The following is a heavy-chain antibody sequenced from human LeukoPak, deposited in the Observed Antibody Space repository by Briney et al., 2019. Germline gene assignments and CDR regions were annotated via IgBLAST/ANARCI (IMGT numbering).Heavy chain of an antibody. D-gene: IGHD2-8*01. V-gene: IGHV2-5*02. CDR2: TYWDGDQ. J-gene: IGHJ2*01. CDR1: GLSLSANGEG. Sequence: SGPTLVKPTQTLTLTCTFSGLSLSANGEGVCWIRQPPGKALEWLALTYWDGDQRYTPSLKDRLTVTKDTSKNQLFLRMTNMDPVDTATYFCAHSPSDAYTNGGRWYFDLWGRGTLVTVSS. CDR3: AHSPSDAYTNGGRWYFDL.